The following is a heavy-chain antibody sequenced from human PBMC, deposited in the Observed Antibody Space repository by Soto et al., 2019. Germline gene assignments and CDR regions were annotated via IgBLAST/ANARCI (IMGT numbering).Heavy chain of an antibody. CDR3: ASYPSIVVVPAAPLDAFDI. D-gene: IGHD2-2*01. CDR2: IDPSDSYT. Sequence: GESLKISCKGSGYSFTSYWISWVRQMPGKGLERMGRIDPSDSYTNYSPSFQGHVTISADKSISTAYLQWSSLKASDTAMYYCASYPSIVVVPAAPLDAFDIWGQGTMVTVSS. CDR1: GYSFTSYW. V-gene: IGHV5-10-1*01. J-gene: IGHJ3*02.